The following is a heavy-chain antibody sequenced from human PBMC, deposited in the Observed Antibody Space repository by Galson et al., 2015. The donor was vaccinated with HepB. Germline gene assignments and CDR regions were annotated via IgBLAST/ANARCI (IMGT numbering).Heavy chain of an antibody. CDR3: AKDVVSCASPTSCYFRTLES. CDR1: GYTFTSYG. V-gene: IGHV1-18*04. CDR2: ISAYNGNT. J-gene: IGHJ4*02. Sequence: SVKVSCKASGYTFTSYGISWVRQAPGQGLEWMGWISAYNGNTNYAQKLQGRFTISRDNVKNTLYLQMSSLRADDTAVYYCAKDVVSCASPTSCYFRTLESWGQGTLVTVSS. D-gene: IGHD2-2*01.